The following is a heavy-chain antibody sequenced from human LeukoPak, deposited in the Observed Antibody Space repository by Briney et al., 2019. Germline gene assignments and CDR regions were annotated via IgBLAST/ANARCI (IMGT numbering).Heavy chain of an antibody. J-gene: IGHJ4*02. CDR1: GFTLSSYA. V-gene: IGHV3-21*01. CDR3: ARGSTYYDSSGQVPFDY. CDR2: ISSSSSYI. Sequence: GSLRLSCAASGFTLSSYAMSWARQAPGKGLEWVSSISSSSSYIYYADSVKGRFTISRDNGKNTLYLQMNSLRAEDTAVYYCARGSTYYDSSGQVPFDYWGQGTLVTVSS. D-gene: IGHD3-22*01.